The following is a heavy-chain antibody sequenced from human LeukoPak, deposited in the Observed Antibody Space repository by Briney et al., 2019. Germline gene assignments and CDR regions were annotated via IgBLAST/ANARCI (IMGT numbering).Heavy chain of an antibody. V-gene: IGHV3-33*01. CDR2: IWYDGSKK. CDR3: ARDPATVTSYFVY. J-gene: IGHJ4*02. Sequence: GGSLRLSCAVSGFTFSSYGMHWVRQAPGKGLEWVALIWYDGSKKYYADSVKGRFTISRDDSKSTLYLQMNSLRAEDTAVYYCARDPATVTSYFVYWGQGTLVTVSS. CDR1: GFTFSSYG. D-gene: IGHD4-17*01.